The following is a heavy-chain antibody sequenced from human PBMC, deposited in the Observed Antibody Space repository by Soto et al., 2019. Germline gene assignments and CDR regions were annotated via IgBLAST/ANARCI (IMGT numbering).Heavy chain of an antibody. Sequence: QSQTLSLTCAISGDSVSSNSAAWNWIRQSPSRGLEWLGRTYYRSKWYNDYAVSVKSRITINPDTSKNQFSLQLNSVTPEDTAVYYCARKIAAAGTEAFDIWGQGTMVTVSS. D-gene: IGHD6-13*01. CDR3: ARKIAAAGTEAFDI. CDR1: GDSVSSNSAA. V-gene: IGHV6-1*01. J-gene: IGHJ3*02. CDR2: TYYRSKWYN.